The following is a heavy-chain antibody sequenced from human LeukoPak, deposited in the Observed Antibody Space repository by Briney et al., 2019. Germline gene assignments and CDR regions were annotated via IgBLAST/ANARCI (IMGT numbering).Heavy chain of an antibody. V-gene: IGHV1-8*01. Sequence: ASVKVSCKASGYTFTSYDIVWVRQATGPGLEWMGWMNPNSGKTGYAQKFKGRVTMTRNTSISTAYMELSSLRSEDTAVYYCATGVHGIAAAGDYYFDYWGQGTLVTVSS. CDR2: MNPNSGKT. CDR1: GYTFTSYD. J-gene: IGHJ4*02. D-gene: IGHD6-13*01. CDR3: ATGVHGIAAAGDYYFDY.